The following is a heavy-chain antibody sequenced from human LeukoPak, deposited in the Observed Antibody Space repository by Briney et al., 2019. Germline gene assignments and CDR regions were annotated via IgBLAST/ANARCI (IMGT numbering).Heavy chain of an antibody. CDR3: ARVRYCSGGSCYSFGLPLSYYGMDV. D-gene: IGHD2-15*01. CDR2: IKQDGSQG. Sequence: GSLRLSCTASGFTFSDYWMTWVRQAPGKGPEWVANIKQDGSQGYYVDSVRGRFTISRDNAKNSLFLQMNGLRAEDTAVYYCARVRYCSGGSCYSFGLPLSYYGMDVWGQGTTVTVSS. V-gene: IGHV3-7*01. J-gene: IGHJ6*02. CDR1: GFTFSDYW.